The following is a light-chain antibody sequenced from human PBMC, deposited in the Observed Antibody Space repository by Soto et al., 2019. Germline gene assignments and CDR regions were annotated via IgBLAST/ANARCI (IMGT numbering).Light chain of an antibody. CDR1: KLNIGSNL. CDR2: SNV. CDR3: AAWDDTVKAVV. Sequence: QSALTQAPSASGTPGQRVSISCSGGKLNIGSNLVNWYQQLPGTAPKLLIYSNVQRPSGVPDRFSGSKSGTSASLAISGLQSEDEAEYYCAAWDDTVKAVVFGGGTKLTVL. V-gene: IGLV1-44*01. J-gene: IGLJ2*01.